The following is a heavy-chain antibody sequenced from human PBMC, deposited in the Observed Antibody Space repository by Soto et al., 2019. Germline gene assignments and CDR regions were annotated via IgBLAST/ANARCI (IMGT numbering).Heavy chain of an antibody. CDR2: TVPTFGTA. V-gene: IGHV1-69*01. D-gene: IGHD2-15*01. J-gene: IGHJ4*02. CDR3: ATPPLGSGEPTAKAG. Sequence: QVQLVQSGAEVKRPGASVKVSCKASGGSFSTSAISWVRQAPGQGLEWMGGTVPTFGTANYAQKFQGRVTITADEATSTAYMERSSLRSEDTAVYFCATPPLGSGEPTAKAGWGQGTMVTVSS. CDR1: GGSFSTSA.